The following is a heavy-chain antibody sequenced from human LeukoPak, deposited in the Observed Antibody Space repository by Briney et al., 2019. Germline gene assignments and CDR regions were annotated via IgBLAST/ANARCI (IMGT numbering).Heavy chain of an antibody. V-gene: IGHV3-23*01. Sequence: PGGSLRLSCAASGFTFSSYAMSGVRQAPGKGLEWVSAISGSGGSTYYADSVKGRFTISRDNSKNTLYLQMNSLRAEDTAVYYCAKVGCSGGSCYYYYGMDVWGKGTTVTVSS. CDR2: ISGSGGST. D-gene: IGHD2-15*01. CDR1: GFTFSSYA. J-gene: IGHJ6*04. CDR3: AKVGCSGGSCYYYYGMDV.